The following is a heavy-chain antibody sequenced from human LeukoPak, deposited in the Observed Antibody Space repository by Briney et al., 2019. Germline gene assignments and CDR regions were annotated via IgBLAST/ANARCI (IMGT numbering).Heavy chain of an antibody. V-gene: IGHV3-23*01. D-gene: IGHD1-26*01. CDR1: GFTFSSYA. J-gene: IGHJ4*02. Sequence: GGSLRLSCAAPGFTFSSYAMSWVRQAPGKGLEWVSAISGRGASTYYADSVRGRFTISRDNSKDTLYLQMNSLRAEDTAVYYCAKIEVYSGTYRGFFESWGQGTLVTVSS. CDR3: AKIEVYSGTYRGFFES. CDR2: ISGRGAST.